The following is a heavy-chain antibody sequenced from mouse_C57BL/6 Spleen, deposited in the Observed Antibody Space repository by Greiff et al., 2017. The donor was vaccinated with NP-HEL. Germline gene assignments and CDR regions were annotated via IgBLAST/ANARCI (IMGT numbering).Heavy chain of an antibody. Sequence: EVMLVESGPELVKPGASVKISCKASGYSFTGYYMNWVKQSPEKSLEWIGEINPSTGGTTYNQKFKAKATLTVDKSSSTAYMQLKSLTSEDSAVYYCARSGGNYDFDYWGQGTTLTVSS. D-gene: IGHD2-1*01. V-gene: IGHV1-42*01. J-gene: IGHJ2*01. CDR2: INPSTGGT. CDR3: ARSGGNYDFDY. CDR1: GYSFTGYY.